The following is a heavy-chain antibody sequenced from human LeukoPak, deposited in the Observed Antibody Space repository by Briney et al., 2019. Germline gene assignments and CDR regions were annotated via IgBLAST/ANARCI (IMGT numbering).Heavy chain of an antibody. Sequence: PSETLSLTCAGYGGSFSGYHWSWIRPPPGKGLEWIGQINYVGSTKYNPSLKRRVTIPVDTSKSHFSLQLNSVTAADTAVYYCARLRLGSGRGLFPDDYWGQGTLVAVSS. V-gene: IGHV4-34*01. D-gene: IGHD2-15*01. CDR3: ARLRLGSGRGLFPDDY. CDR2: INYVGST. CDR1: GGSFSGYH. J-gene: IGHJ4*02.